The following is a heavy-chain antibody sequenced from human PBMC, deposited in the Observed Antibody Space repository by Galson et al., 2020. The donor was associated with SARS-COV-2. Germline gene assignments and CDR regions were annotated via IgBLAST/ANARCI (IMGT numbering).Heavy chain of an antibody. V-gene: IGHV3-43D*03. CDR2: IRSDGRST. CDR3: AKDMGDSGSYFPVDY. J-gene: IGHJ4*02. D-gene: IGHD1-26*01. Sequence: GGSLRLSCAPSGFTFDDYAMHWVRQAPGKGLEWVSLIRSDGRSTYDADSVKGRFTISRDNSKNSLYLQMNSLRAEDTALYYCAKDMGDSGSYFPVDYWGEGSLVAVSS. CDR1: GFTFDDYA.